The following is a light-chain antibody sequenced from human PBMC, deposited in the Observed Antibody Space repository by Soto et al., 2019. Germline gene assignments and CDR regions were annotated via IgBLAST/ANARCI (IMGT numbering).Light chain of an antibody. V-gene: IGKV3-20*01. CDR1: QSVRSNF. CDR2: AAS. CDR3: QHYDTSPPLT. Sequence: EMVLTQSPGTLSLSPGDRATLSCRASQSVRSNFLARYQQKPGQAPRLLIYAASSRATGIPDRFSGSGSGTDFTLTISRLEPEDFAVYYCQHYDTSPPLTFGGGTRVEIK. J-gene: IGKJ4*01.